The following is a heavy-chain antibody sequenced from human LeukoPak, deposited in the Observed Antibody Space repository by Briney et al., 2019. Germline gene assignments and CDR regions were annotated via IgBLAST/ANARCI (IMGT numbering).Heavy chain of an antibody. D-gene: IGHD2/OR15-2a*01. J-gene: IGHJ5*02. CDR3: TLQRISFLNYFDP. CDR2: FDPEDGET. Sequence: ASVKVSCKVSGHTLTELFMHWVRQAPGKGLEWMGGFDPEDGETIYAQRFQGRVTMTKDTSTHTGYMELSSLRSDDTAVYYCTLQRISFLNYFDPWGQGTLVTVSS. CDR1: GHTLTELF. V-gene: IGHV1-24*01.